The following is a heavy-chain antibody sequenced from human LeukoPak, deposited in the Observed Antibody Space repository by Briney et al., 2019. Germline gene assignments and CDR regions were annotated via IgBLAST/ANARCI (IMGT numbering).Heavy chain of an antibody. V-gene: IGHV4-59*11. CDR2: IYYSGST. J-gene: IGHJ4*02. D-gene: IGHD3-16*01. CDR3: ARSRTTWGGLYYFDY. Sequence: SETLSLTCTVSGGSISSHYWSWIRQPPGKGLEWIGYIYYSGSTNYNPSLKSRVTKSVDTSKNQFSLKLSSVTAADTAVYYCARSRTTWGGLYYFDYWGQGTLVTVSS. CDR1: GGSISSHY.